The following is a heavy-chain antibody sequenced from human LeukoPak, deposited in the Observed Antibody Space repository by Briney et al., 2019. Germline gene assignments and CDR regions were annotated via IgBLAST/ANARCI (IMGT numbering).Heavy chain of an antibody. Sequence: SETLSLTCTVSGGSISSSSYYWGWIRQPPGKGLEWIGSIYYSGSTNYNPSLKSRVTISVDTSKNQFSLKLSSVTAADTAVYYCARTGITIFYYYGMDVWGQGTTVTVSS. D-gene: IGHD3-3*01. CDR1: GGSISSSSYY. J-gene: IGHJ6*02. CDR2: IYYSGST. CDR3: ARTGITIFYYYGMDV. V-gene: IGHV4-39*07.